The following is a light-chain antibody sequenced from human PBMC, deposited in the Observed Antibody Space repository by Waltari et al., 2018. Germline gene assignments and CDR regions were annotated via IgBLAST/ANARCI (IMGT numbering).Light chain of an antibody. J-gene: IGKJ1*01. V-gene: IGKV2-30*02. CDR3: MQATHWLWT. Sequence: DVVMTQSQLSLPVTLGQPASIPCRSSQSLVHSNGNTYVNWFHQRPGQSPRRLIDKASNRDSGVPDRFSGSGSGTDFTLKISRVEADDVGVYYCMQATHWLWTFGQGTTVEIK. CDR2: KAS. CDR1: QSLVHSNGNTY.